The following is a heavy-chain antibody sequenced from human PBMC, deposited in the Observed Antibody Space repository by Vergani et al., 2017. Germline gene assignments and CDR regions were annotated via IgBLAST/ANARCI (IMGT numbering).Heavy chain of an antibody. V-gene: IGHV3-30-3*01. CDR3: SSVYCSGGSCYSVNWCDP. J-gene: IGHJ5*02. CDR2: ISYDGSNK. CDR1: GFTFSSYA. Sequence: QVQLVESGGGVVQPGRSLRLSCAASGFTFSSYAMHWVRQAPGKGLEWVAVISYDGSNKYYADYVKGLFNISRDNSKNTLYLQMNSLRAEDTAVYYCSSVYCSGGSCYSVNWCDPWGQGTLVTVSS. D-gene: IGHD2-15*01.